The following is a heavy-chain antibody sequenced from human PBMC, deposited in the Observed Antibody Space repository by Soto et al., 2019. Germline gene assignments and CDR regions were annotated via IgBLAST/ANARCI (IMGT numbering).Heavy chain of an antibody. CDR3: AKEYSSSWYALGWFDP. CDR2: ISGSGGST. D-gene: IGHD6-13*01. CDR1: GFTFSSYA. Sequence: GGSLRLSCAASGFTFSSYAMSWVRQAPGKGLEWVSAISGSGGSTYYADSVKGRFTISRDNSKNTLYLQMNSLRAEDTAVYYCAKEYSSSWYALGWFDPWGQGTLVTVSS. V-gene: IGHV3-23*01. J-gene: IGHJ5*02.